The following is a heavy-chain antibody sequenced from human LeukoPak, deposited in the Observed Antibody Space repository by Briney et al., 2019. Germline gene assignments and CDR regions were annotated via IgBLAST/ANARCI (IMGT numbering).Heavy chain of an antibody. Sequence: GGSLRLSWAAAAFTFSSYWMSWVRQAPGKGLEWVANIKQDGSEKYYVDSVKGRFTISRDNAKNSLYLQMNSLRAEDTAVYYCALGEGYFDYWGQGTLVTVSS. J-gene: IGHJ4*02. D-gene: IGHD3-10*01. V-gene: IGHV3-7*01. CDR3: ALGEGYFDY. CDR1: AFTFSSYW. CDR2: IKQDGSEK.